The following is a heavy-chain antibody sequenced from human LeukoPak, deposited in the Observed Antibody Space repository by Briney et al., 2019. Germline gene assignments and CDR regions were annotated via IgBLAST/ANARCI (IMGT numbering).Heavy chain of an antibody. Sequence: GASVKVSCKASGYTFTSYYMHWVRQAPGQGLEWMGIINPSDGSTTYAQKFQGRVTMTRDTSTSTVYMELSSLRSEDTAAYYCTTDGRSYDSSAHYYFDYWGQGTLVTVSS. CDR3: TTDGRSYDSSAHYYFDY. CDR1: GYTFTSYY. V-gene: IGHV1-46*01. J-gene: IGHJ4*02. D-gene: IGHD3-22*01. CDR2: INPSDGST.